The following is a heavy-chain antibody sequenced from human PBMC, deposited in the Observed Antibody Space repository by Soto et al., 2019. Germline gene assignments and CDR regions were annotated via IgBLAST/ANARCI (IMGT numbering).Heavy chain of an antibody. Sequence: QVQLVESGGGLVKPGGSLRLSCAASGFTFSDYYMSWIRQAPGKGLEWVSYISSSGSTIYYADSVKGRFTISRDNAKNSLYLQMNSLRAEDTAVYYXXXXQIRWLLPNYYYYGMDVWGQGTTVTVS. V-gene: IGHV3-11*01. CDR1: GFTFSDYY. D-gene: IGHD3-22*01. J-gene: IGHJ6*02. CDR3: XXXQIRWLLPNYYYYGMDV. CDR2: ISSSGSTI.